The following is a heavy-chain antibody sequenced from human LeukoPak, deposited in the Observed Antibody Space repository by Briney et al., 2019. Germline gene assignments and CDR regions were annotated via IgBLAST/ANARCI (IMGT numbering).Heavy chain of an antibody. J-gene: IGHJ3*02. CDR1: GGSISSSSYY. V-gene: IGHV4-39*01. CDR3: ARGGRITMIVVVQRAFDI. Sequence: SETLSLTCTVSGGSISSSSYYWGWIRQPPGKGLEWIGSIYYSGSTYYNPSLMSRVTISVDTSKNQFSLKLSSVTAADTAVYYCARGGRITMIVVVQRAFDIWGQGTMVTVSS. CDR2: IYYSGST. D-gene: IGHD3-22*01.